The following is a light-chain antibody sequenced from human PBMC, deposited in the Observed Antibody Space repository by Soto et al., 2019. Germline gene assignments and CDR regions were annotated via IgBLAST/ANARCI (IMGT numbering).Light chain of an antibody. J-gene: IGKJ4*01. CDR2: DAS. CDR1: QSVSSY. Sequence: EIVLTQSQATLSLSPGERATLSCRASQSVSSYLAWYQQKPGQAPRLLIYDASNRATGIPARFSGSGSGTDFTLTISSLEPEDFAVYDCQQRSNWPLFGGGTKVEIK. V-gene: IGKV3-11*01. CDR3: QQRSNWPL.